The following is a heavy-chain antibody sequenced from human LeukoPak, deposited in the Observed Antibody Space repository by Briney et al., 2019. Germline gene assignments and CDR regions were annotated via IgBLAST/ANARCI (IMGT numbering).Heavy chain of an antibody. Sequence: PSETLSLTCTVSGGSISSYYWSWIRQPPGKGLEWIGYIYYSGNTNYNPSLKSRVTISVDTSKNQFSLKLSSVTAADTAVYYCARYTMVRGVYSYWFVPWGQGTLVTVSS. CDR2: IYYSGNT. V-gene: IGHV4-59*01. D-gene: IGHD3-10*01. CDR3: ARYTMVRGVYSYWFVP. CDR1: GGSISSYY. J-gene: IGHJ5*02.